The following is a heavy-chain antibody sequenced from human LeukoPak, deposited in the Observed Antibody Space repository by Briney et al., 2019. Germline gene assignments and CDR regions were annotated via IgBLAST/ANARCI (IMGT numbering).Heavy chain of an antibody. J-gene: IGHJ4*02. Sequence: ASVKVSCKASGYTFTSYGISWVRQAPGQGLEWMGWISAYNGNTNYAQKLQGRVTMTTDTSTSTAYMELRSLRSDDTAVYYCARGPDYYDSSGYSDYWGQGTLVTVSS. D-gene: IGHD3-22*01. V-gene: IGHV1-18*01. CDR2: ISAYNGNT. CDR3: ARGPDYYDSSGYSDY. CDR1: GYTFTSYG.